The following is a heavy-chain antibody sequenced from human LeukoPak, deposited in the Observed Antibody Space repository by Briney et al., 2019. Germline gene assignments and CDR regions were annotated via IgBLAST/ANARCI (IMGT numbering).Heavy chain of an antibody. J-gene: IGHJ4*02. V-gene: IGHV1-2*02. D-gene: IGHD5-24*01. Sequence: EASVTVSFTASGYTFTVYYMHWVRRAPGQGREWMGCINPISGATNYAQNFQGRVTMTRDSSVSTAYMELSRLRSDDTAVYYCARAEKWLLHDYWGQGTLVTVSS. CDR3: ARAEKWLLHDY. CDR2: INPISGAT. CDR1: GYTFTVYY.